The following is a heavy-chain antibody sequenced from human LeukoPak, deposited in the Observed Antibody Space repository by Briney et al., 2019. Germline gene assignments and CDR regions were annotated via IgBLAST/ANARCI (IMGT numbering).Heavy chain of an antibody. J-gene: IGHJ4*02. V-gene: IGHV3-7*01. CDR2: IKQDGSEK. D-gene: IGHD1-26*01. Sequence: GGSLRLSCAASGFTFSSYAMSWVRQAPGKGLEWVANIKQDGSEKYYVDSVKGRFTISRDNAKNSLYLQMNSLRAEDTAVYYCARDGRAHAYWGQGALVTVSS. CDR3: ARDGRAHAY. CDR1: GFTFSSYA.